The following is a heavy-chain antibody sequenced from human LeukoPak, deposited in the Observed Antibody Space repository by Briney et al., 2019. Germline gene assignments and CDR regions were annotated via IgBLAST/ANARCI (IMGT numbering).Heavy chain of an antibody. CDR3: AKGRKDFDTNLGPFDS. V-gene: IGHV3-21*01. J-gene: IGHJ4*02. CDR1: GFTFSSCT. D-gene: IGHD3-9*01. Sequence: GGSLRLSCAASGFTFSSCTMNWVRQAPGKGLEWVSSISTSSSYIYYADSVKGRFTISRDNAKNSLYLQMNSLRAEDTAVYYCAKGRKDFDTNLGPFDSWGQGILVTVSS. CDR2: ISTSSSYI.